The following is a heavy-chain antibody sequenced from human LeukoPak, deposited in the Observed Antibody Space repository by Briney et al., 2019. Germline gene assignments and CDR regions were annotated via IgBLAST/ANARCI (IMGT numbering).Heavy chain of an antibody. CDR2: ISSDGSKS. CDR1: RFTFSRYA. Sequence: PGGPLRLSCAASRFTFSRYAMHWVRQAPGKGLEWVAVISSDGSKSYYADSVKGRFTISRDNSKNTLSLQMNSLRAEDTAVYYCARAEVSRLYYFYYMDVWGTGTTVTVSS. CDR3: ARAEVSRLYYFYYMDV. V-gene: IGHV3-30*01. J-gene: IGHJ6*03. D-gene: IGHD2-21*01.